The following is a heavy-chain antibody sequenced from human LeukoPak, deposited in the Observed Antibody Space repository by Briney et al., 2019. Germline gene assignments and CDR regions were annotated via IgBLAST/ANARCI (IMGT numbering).Heavy chain of an antibody. J-gene: IGHJ4*02. CDR2: IIPIFGTA. CDR3: ARGPVEMATITEGFDY. Sequence: SVKVSCKASGGTFGSYAISWVRQAPGQGLEWMGGIIPIFGTANYAQKFQGRVTITADKSTSTAYMELSSLRSEDTAVYYCARGPVEMATITEGFDYWGQGTLVTVSS. D-gene: IGHD5-24*01. V-gene: IGHV1-69*06. CDR1: GGTFGSYA.